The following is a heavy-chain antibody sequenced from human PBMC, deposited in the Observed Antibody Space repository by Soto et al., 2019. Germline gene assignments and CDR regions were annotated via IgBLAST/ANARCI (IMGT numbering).Heavy chain of an antibody. CDR3: ARHGVGWSSSLVPFDY. CDR1: GGSISSYY. D-gene: IGHD6-6*01. CDR2: IYYSGST. J-gene: IGHJ4*02. V-gene: IGHV4-59*08. Sequence: SEALSLTCTVSGGSISSYYWSWIRQPPGKGLEWIGYIYYSGSTNYNPSLKSRVTISVDTSKNQFSLKLSSVTAADSAVYYCARHGVGWSSSLVPFDYWGQGTLVTVSS.